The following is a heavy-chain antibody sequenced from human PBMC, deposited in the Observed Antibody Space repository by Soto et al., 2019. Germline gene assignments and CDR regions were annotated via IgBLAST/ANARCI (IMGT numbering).Heavy chain of an antibody. J-gene: IGHJ4*02. Sequence: QVQLVESGGGVVQPGRSLRLSCAASGFTFSSYAMHWVRQAPGKGLEWVAVISYDGSNKYYADSVKGRFTISRDNSKNTLYLQMNGLRAEDTAVYYCALGDDYGDYGPTSAGYWGQGTLVTVSS. CDR1: GFTFSSYA. D-gene: IGHD4-17*01. CDR3: ALGDDYGDYGPTSAGY. V-gene: IGHV3-30-3*01. CDR2: ISYDGSNK.